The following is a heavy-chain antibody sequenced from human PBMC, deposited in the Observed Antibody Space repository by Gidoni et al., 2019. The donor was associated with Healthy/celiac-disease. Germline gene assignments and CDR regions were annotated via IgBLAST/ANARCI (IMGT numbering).Heavy chain of an antibody. J-gene: IGHJ5*02. D-gene: IGHD3-3*01. CDR2: IKQDGSEK. CDR1: GFTFSSYC. Sequence: EVQLVASGGGLVQPGGSLRLSCAASGFTFSSYCLSWVRQAPGKGLEWVANIKQDGSEKYYVDSVKGRFTISRDNAKNSLYLQMNSLRAEDTAVYYGARGLDFWSGYSPQNWFDPWGQGTLVTVSS. V-gene: IGHV3-7*03. CDR3: ARGLDFWSGYSPQNWFDP.